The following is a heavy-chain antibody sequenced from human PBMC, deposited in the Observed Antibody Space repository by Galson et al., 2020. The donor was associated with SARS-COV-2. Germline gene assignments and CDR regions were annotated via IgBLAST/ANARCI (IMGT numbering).Heavy chain of an antibody. J-gene: IGHJ3*02. CDR1: GFTFTNYA. CDR2: ISHDGKIQ. CDR3: TRDVSGGASDI. Sequence: QLGDSLKISCAASGFTFTNYAMHWVRQAPGKGLEWLTVISHDGKIQVYADSVKGRFTISRDNSGNMVFLQIVSLRPDDTALYYCTRDVSGGASDIWGQGTMGTVSS. V-gene: IGHV3-30*04. D-gene: IGHD1-26*01.